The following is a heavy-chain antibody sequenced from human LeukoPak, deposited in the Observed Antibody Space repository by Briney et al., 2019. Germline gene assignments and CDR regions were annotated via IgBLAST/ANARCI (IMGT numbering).Heavy chain of an antibody. D-gene: IGHD2-8*01. CDR3: ARLNGDWFDP. Sequence: PGGSLRLSCAASGFTVSSNYMSWVRQAPGKGLEWVSVIYSGGSTYYADSVKGRFTIARHNSKNTLYLQMNSLRAEHTAVYYCARLNGDWFDPWGQGTLVTVSS. J-gene: IGHJ5*02. CDR2: IYSGGST. CDR1: GFTVSSNY. V-gene: IGHV3-53*04.